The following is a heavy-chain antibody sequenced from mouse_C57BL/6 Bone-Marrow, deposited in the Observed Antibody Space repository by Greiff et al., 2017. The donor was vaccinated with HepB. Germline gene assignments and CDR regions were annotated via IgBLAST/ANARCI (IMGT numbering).Heavy chain of an antibody. CDR2: IDPSDSYT. V-gene: IGHV1-59*01. CDR3: ARITTVVGDYYALDY. Sequence: QVQLQQSGAELVRPGTSVKMSCKASGYTFTNYWIGWAKQRPGQGLEWIGVIDPSDSYTNYNQKFKGKATLTVDTSSSTAYMQLSSLTSEDSAVYYCARITTVVGDYYALDYWGQGTSVTVSS. CDR1: GYTFTNYW. D-gene: IGHD1-1*01. J-gene: IGHJ4*01.